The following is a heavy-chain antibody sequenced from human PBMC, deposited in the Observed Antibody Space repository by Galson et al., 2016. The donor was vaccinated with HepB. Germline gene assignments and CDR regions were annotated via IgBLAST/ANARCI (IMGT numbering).Heavy chain of an antibody. J-gene: IGHJ6*04. CDR2: ISTDGTNK. V-gene: IGHV3-30-3*01. Sequence: SLRLSCADSGFIFRSYAMHWVRQAPDKGLEWLSVISTDGTNKYFADSVKGRFTISRDNSKNTLYLQMNSLRAEDTAVYYCARFITRPGNDHYYHGTDVWGKGPTVTVSS. CDR3: ARFITRPGNDHYYHGTDV. CDR1: GFIFRSYA. D-gene: IGHD1-14*01.